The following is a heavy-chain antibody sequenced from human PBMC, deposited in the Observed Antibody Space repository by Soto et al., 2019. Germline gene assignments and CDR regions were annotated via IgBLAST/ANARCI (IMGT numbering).Heavy chain of an antibody. Sequence: GGSLRLSCAASGFTFSSYAMSWVRQAPGKGLEWVSAISGSGGSTYYADSVKGRFTISRDNSKNTLYLEMNSLRAEDTAVYYCAKVDTTVTTTEGSRSAFDIWGQGTMVTVSS. J-gene: IGHJ3*02. D-gene: IGHD4-17*01. V-gene: IGHV3-23*01. CDR2: ISGSGGST. CDR3: AKVDTTVTTTEGSRSAFDI. CDR1: GFTFSSYA.